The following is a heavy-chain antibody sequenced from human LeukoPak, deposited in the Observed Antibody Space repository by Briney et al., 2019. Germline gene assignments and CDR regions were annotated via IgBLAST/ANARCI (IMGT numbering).Heavy chain of an antibody. CDR3: ARDQRDYYDSSGYYWVPAFDI. CDR1: GFTFDDYA. Sequence: GGSLRLSCAASGFTFDDYAMHWVRQAPGKGLEWVSGISWNSGSIGYADSVKGRFTISRDNAKNSLYLQMNSLRAEDTAVYYCARDQRDYYDSSGYYWVPAFDIWGQGTMVTVSS. CDR2: ISWNSGSI. D-gene: IGHD3-22*01. J-gene: IGHJ3*02. V-gene: IGHV3-9*01.